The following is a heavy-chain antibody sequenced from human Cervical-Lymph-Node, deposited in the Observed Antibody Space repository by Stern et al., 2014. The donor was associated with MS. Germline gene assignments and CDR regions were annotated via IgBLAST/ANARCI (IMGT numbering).Heavy chain of an antibody. CDR3: AGLNSAYYYGMDV. D-gene: IGHD1-1*01. V-gene: IGHV1-69*01. Sequence: QVQLVPSGADVKKPGSSVKVSCKASGGTFSSYGISWGLQARGKVLEWLGGIIPIFGTPNYAQKFQGRVTITADESTSTAYMELSSLRSEDTAVYSCAGLNSAYYYGMDVWGQGTTVTVSS. CDR2: IIPIFGTP. CDR1: GGTFSSYG. J-gene: IGHJ6*02.